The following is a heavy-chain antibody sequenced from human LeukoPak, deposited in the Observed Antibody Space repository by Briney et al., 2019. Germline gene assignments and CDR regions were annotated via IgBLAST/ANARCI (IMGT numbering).Heavy chain of an antibody. J-gene: IGHJ4*02. Sequence: GGSLRLSCAASGFTFSSYSMNWVRQAPGKGLEWVSSISSSSSYIYYADSVKGRFTISRDNAKNSLYLQMNSLRAEDTAVYYCARDLSVGKDIVVVPAAIHGPDYWGQGTLVTVSS. CDR2: ISSSSSYI. D-gene: IGHD2-2*02. CDR3: ARDLSVGKDIVVVPAAIHGPDY. V-gene: IGHV3-21*01. CDR1: GFTFSSYS.